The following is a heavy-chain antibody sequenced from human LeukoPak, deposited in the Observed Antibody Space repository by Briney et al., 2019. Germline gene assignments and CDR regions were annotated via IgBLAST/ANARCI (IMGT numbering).Heavy chain of an antibody. CDR1: GCSITGYY. CDR3: ARFYAHRLTKGYYYYMDV. D-gene: IGHD2-2*01. J-gene: IGHJ6*03. CDR2: IYSSGST. V-gene: IGHV4-59*01. Sequence: SETLSLTCIVSGCSITGYYWNWLRRPPGKGLESIWHIYSSGSTDYNPSLKSRVTMSVDASKNQLSLSLTSVTAADTAVYYCARFYAHRLTKGYYYYMDVWGRGTTVTISS.